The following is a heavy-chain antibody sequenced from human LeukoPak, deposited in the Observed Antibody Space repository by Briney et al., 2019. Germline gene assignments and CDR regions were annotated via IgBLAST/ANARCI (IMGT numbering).Heavy chain of an antibody. V-gene: IGHV3-7*05. CDR1: GFTFSSYS. CDR2: IKQDGSEK. CDR3: ARGTV. J-gene: IGHJ4*02. Sequence: GGSLRLSCAASGFTFSSYSMNWVRQAPGKGLEWVANIKQDGSEKYYVDSVKGRFTISRDNAKNSLYLQMNSLRAEDTAVYYCARGTVRGQGTLVTVSS.